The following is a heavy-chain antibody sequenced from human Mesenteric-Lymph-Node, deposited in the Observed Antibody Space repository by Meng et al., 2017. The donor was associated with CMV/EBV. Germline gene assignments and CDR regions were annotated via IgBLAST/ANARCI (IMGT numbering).Heavy chain of an antibody. CDR3: ARGEIKGYCSGGSCERGWSDP. CDR2: IYHSGST. Sequence: SETLSLTCTVSGYSISSGYYWGWIRQPPGKGLEWIGSIYHSGSTYYNPSLKSRVTISVDTSKNQFSLKLSSVTAADTAVYYCARGEIKGYCSGGSCERGWSDPWGQGTLVTVSS. J-gene: IGHJ5*02. D-gene: IGHD2-15*01. V-gene: IGHV4-38-2*02. CDR1: GYSISSGYY.